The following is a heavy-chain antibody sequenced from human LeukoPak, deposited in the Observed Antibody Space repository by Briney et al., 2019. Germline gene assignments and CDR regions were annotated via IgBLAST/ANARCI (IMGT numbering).Heavy chain of an antibody. J-gene: IGHJ6*02. CDR1: GGSISSYY. CDR2: IYYSGST. V-gene: IGHV4-59*01. Sequence: PSETLSLTCTVSGGSISSYYWSWIRQPPGKGLEWIGYIYYSGSTNYNPSLKSRVTISVDTSKNQFSLKLSSVTAADTAVYYCARQRSYGPYYYYGMDVWGQGTTVTVSS. CDR3: ARQRSYGPYYYYGMDV. D-gene: IGHD5-18*01.